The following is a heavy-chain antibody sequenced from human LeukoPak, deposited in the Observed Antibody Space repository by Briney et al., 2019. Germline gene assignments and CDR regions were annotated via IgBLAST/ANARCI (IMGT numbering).Heavy chain of an antibody. Sequence: PSETLSLTCTVSGGSISSGGYYWSWIRQPPGKGLEWIGYIYHSGSTYYNPSLKSRVTISVDRSKNQFSLKLSPVTAADTAVYYCARNGYDFWSGYNNWFDPWGQGTLVTVSS. J-gene: IGHJ5*02. V-gene: IGHV4-30-2*01. CDR1: GGSISSGGYY. CDR2: IYHSGST. CDR3: ARNGYDFWSGYNNWFDP. D-gene: IGHD3-3*01.